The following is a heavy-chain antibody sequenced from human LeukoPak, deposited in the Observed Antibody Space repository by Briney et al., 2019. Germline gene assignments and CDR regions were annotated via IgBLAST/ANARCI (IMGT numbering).Heavy chain of an antibody. J-gene: IGHJ4*02. V-gene: IGHV1-69*04. Sequence: GASVKVSCKASGGTFSSYAISWVRQAPGQGLEWMGRIIPILGIANYAQKFQGRVTITADKSTSTAYMELSSLRSEDTAVYHYARDQDVYRGQFLEWLLGYWGQGTLVTVSS. CDR3: ARDQDVYRGQFLEWLLGY. CDR1: GGTFSSYA. CDR2: IIPILGIA. D-gene: IGHD3-3*01.